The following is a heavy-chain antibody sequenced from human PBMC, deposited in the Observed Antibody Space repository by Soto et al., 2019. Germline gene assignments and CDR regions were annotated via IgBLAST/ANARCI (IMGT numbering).Heavy chain of an antibody. D-gene: IGHD3-9*01. CDR2: FDPEDGET. CDR1: GYTLTELS. Sequence: ASLKVSCKVSGYTLTELSMHWVRQAPGKGLEWMGGFDPEDGETIYAQKFQGRVTMTEDTSTDTAYMELSSLRSEDTAVYYCATDSARLRYFDWLLLGAFDYWGQGTLVTVSS. CDR3: ATDSARLRYFDWLLLGAFDY. J-gene: IGHJ4*02. V-gene: IGHV1-24*01.